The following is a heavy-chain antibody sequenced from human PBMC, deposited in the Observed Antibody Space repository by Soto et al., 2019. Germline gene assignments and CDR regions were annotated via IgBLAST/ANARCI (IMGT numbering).Heavy chain of an antibody. CDR2: VIPIFGTT. CDR1: GGTFSSYE. Sequence: QMQLVQSGAEVKKPGSSVKVSCKSSGGTFSSYEVNWVRQAPGQGLEWVGGVIPIFGTTKYAPKFQGRIAISADQSTTMSYIELSSLRSADTAVYFCATTGDGYNFDFWGQGTPVTVSS. V-gene: IGHV1-69*01. CDR3: ATTGDGYNFDF. J-gene: IGHJ4*02. D-gene: IGHD5-12*01.